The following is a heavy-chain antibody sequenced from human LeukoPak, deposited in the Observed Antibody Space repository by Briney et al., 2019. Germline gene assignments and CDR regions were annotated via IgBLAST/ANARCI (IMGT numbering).Heavy chain of an antibody. CDR1: GGSISSYY. J-gene: IGHJ5*02. CDR3: ARVMVAAQRMGWFDP. Sequence: SETLSLTCTVSGGSISSYYWSWIRQPPGKGLEWIGYIYYSGSTNYNPSLMSRVTISVDTSKNQFSLKLSSVTAADTAVYYCARVMVAAQRMGWFDPWGQGTLVTVSS. CDR2: IYYSGST. V-gene: IGHV4-59*01. D-gene: IGHD2-15*01.